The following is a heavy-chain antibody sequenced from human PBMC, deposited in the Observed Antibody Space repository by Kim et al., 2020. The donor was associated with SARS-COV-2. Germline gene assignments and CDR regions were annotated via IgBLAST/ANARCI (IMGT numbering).Heavy chain of an antibody. D-gene: IGHD6-13*01. V-gene: IGHV3-53*01. J-gene: IGHJ4*02. CDR2: ST. Sequence: STYYADSGKGRFTISRDNSKNTLYLQMNSLRAEDTAVYYCASVRAAAIDYWGQGTLVTVSS. CDR3: ASVRAAAIDY.